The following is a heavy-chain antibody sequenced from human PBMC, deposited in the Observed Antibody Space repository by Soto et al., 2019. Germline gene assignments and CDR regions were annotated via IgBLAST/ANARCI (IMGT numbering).Heavy chain of an antibody. Sequence: GESLKISCKGSGYIFTNYWIVWVLHMPGKCLDCIGIIYPFYSDTRYSPSFQGQFTISADNSIITSYLHCITLKPSYTAIYYFLAAAGNGLDHWSQGTLVTVSS. CDR3: LAAAGNGLDH. CDR2: IYPFYSDT. V-gene: IGHV5-51*01. CDR1: GYIFTNYW. J-gene: IGHJ1*01. D-gene: IGHD6-13*01.